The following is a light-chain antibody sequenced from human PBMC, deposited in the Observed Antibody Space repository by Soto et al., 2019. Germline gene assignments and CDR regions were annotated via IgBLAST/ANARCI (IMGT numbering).Light chain of an antibody. CDR3: SSYTTSTTLWV. CDR2: EVS. Sequence: QSALTQPASVSGSPGQSITISCTETSSDVSGYNSVSWYQQHPGKAPKLMIYEVSNRPSGVSNRFSGSKSGNTASLTISGLQTEDEADYYCSSYTTSTTLWVFGGGTKLTVL. J-gene: IGLJ3*02. V-gene: IGLV2-14*01. CDR1: SSDVSGYNS.